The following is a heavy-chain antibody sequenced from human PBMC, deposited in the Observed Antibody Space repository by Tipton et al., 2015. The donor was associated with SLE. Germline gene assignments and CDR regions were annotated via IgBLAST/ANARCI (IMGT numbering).Heavy chain of an antibody. CDR2: IGSSSTPI. Sequence: SLRLSCEASGFTFSNYSMNWVRQAPGKGLEWVSYIGSSSTPIFYADSLKGRFTISRDNAKNSVYLQMDSLGAEDTAVYYCVRDGDADYWGQGTLVTVSS. V-gene: IGHV3-48*01. J-gene: IGHJ4*02. CDR3: VRDGDADY. CDR1: GFTFSNYS.